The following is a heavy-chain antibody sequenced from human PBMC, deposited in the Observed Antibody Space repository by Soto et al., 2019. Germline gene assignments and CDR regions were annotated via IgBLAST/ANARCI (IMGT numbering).Heavy chain of an antibody. CDR1: GYSFTSYW. Sequence: GESLKISCKGSGYSFTSYWISWVRQMPGKGLEWMGRIDPSDSYTNYSPSFQGHVTISADKSISTASLQWSSLKASVTAMYYCARVLQSRKESYNWFDPWGQVNRVTASS. CDR2: IDPSDSYT. J-gene: IGHJ5*02. D-gene: IGHD4-4*01. V-gene: IGHV5-10-1*01. CDR3: ARVLQSRKESYNWFDP.